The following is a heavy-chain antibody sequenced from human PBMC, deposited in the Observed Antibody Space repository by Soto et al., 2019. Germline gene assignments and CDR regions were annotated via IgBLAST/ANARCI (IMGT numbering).Heavy chain of an antibody. CDR2: LYYRGST. CDR1: GGSISGDTFY. Sequence: QLQLQESGPGLLKPSETLSLTCSVSGGSISGDTFYWGWIRQPPGKGLEWIGSLYYRGSTYYNPSLKGRVTISADTSKNQFSLMLTSVTAADTAVYFCSRTVSDYVTNGYYFTGFDPWGQGTLVTVSS. CDR3: SRTVSDYVTNGYYFTGFDP. V-gene: IGHV4-39*01. D-gene: IGHD3-22*01. J-gene: IGHJ5*02.